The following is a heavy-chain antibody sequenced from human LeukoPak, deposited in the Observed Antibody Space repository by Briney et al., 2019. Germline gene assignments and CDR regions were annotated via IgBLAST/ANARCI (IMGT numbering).Heavy chain of an antibody. Sequence: ASVKVSCKASGYTFTNYGFSWVRQAPGQGLEWMGWINAYNANTSYAQKLQGRVIMTTDTSSSTAYMELRSLTSDDTAVYYCARASKEVAATQYFQHWGQGTLVTVSS. V-gene: IGHV1-18*01. CDR2: INAYNANT. CDR3: ARASKEVAATQYFQH. J-gene: IGHJ1*01. CDR1: GYTFTNYG. D-gene: IGHD6-19*01.